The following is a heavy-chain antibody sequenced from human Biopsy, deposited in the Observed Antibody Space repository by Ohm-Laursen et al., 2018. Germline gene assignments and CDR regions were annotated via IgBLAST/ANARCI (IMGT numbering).Heavy chain of an antibody. CDR1: GFTFDDYA. CDR3: TKNTQWEGSGYLDAFHI. CDR2: ISWSSDSI. Sequence: SLRLSCAASGFTFDDYAMHWVRQGPGKGLEWVAGISWSSDSITYAKSVTGRFTISRDNGENSLYLQMNSLRPEDTALYYCTKNTQWEGSGYLDAFHIWGHGAMVTVSS. V-gene: IGHV3-9*01. D-gene: IGHD3-22*01. J-gene: IGHJ3*02.